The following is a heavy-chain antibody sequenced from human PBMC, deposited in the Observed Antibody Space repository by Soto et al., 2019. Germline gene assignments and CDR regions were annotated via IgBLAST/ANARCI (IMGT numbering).Heavy chain of an antibody. D-gene: IGHD2-2*01. CDR1: GGTFSNYA. Sequence: QVQLVQSGAEVKKPGSSVKVSCKASGGTFSNYAISWVRQAPGQGLEWMGGIIPMFGSANYAQKFQGRVTVTADQSTSRPEMELSSLRSEDTALYYCERRGNIVLVPTDICWCDPWCQGTLVTVSS. J-gene: IGHJ5*02. CDR3: ERRGNIVLVPTDICWCDP. V-gene: IGHV1-69*12. CDR2: IIPMFGSA.